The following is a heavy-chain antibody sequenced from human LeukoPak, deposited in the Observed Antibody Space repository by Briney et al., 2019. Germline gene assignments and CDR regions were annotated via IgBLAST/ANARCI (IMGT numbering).Heavy chain of an antibody. CDR1: GFTFSSYG. D-gene: IGHD6-13*01. Sequence: GGSLRLSCAASGFTFSSYGMHWVRHAPGKGLEWVAVIWYDGSNKYYADSVKGRFTISRDNSKNTLYLQMNSLRAEDTAVYYCARAKGYSSSWSPGDVWGKGTTVTVSS. V-gene: IGHV3-33*01. CDR2: IWYDGSNK. CDR3: ARAKGYSSSWSPGDV. J-gene: IGHJ6*04.